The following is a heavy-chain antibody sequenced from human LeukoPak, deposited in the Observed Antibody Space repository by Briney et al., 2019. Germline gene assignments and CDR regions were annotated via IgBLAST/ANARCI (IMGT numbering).Heavy chain of an antibody. J-gene: IGHJ4*02. CDR1: GFTFGDYA. CDR2: IRSKAYGGTT. V-gene: IGHV3-49*04. D-gene: IGHD3-22*01. Sequence: PGGSLRLSCTASGFTFGDYAMSWVRQAPGKGLEWVGFIRSKAYGGTTEYAASVKGRFTISRDDSKSIAYLQMNSLKTEDTAVYYCTRDLDGGVSSGYSGYWGQGTLVTVSS. CDR3: TRDLDGGVSSGYSGY.